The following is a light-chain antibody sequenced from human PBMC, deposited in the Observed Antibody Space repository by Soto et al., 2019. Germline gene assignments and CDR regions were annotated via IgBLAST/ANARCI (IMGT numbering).Light chain of an antibody. CDR1: QSISSW. J-gene: IGKJ3*01. Sequence: DIQMTQSPSTLSASVGDRVTITCRASQSISSWLAWYQQKPGKAPKLLIYDASSLDSGVPSRFSSSGSAADFTLTTSSLQPDDFATYYCQQYNRFTTFGTGTKVDIK. V-gene: IGKV1-5*01. CDR3: QQYNRFTT. CDR2: DAS.